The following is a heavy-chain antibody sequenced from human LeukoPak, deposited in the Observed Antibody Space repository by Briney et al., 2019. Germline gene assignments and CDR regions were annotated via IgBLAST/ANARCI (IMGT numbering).Heavy chain of an antibody. Sequence: SETLSLTCAVSGGSISSGGYSWTWIRQPPGKGLECIGHIYYSGTTYYNPSLKSRVTISVDTSKNQFSLKLSSVTAADTAVYYCASLPTVTTPLTPDWYFDLWGLGTLVTVSS. CDR3: ASLPTVTTPLTPDWYFDL. D-gene: IGHD4-17*01. CDR2: IYYSGTT. V-gene: IGHV4-30-4*07. J-gene: IGHJ2*01. CDR1: GGSISSGGYS.